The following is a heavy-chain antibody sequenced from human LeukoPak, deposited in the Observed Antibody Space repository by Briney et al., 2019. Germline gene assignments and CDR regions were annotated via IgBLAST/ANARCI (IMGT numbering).Heavy chain of an antibody. Sequence: PSETLSLTCTVSGGSISSYYWSWIRQPPGKGLEWIGYIYYSGSTNYNPSLKSRVTISVDTSKNQFSLKLSSVTAADTAVYYCARAARNRDDAFDIWGQGTMVTVSS. CDR2: IYYSGST. CDR1: GGSISSYY. D-gene: IGHD3-10*01. CDR3: ARAARNRDDAFDI. J-gene: IGHJ3*02. V-gene: IGHV4-59*08.